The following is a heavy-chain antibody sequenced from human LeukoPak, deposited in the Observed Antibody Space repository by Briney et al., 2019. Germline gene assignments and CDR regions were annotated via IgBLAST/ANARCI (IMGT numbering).Heavy chain of an antibody. CDR3: ATGKTFRFPGYCSSTSCYYYYYMDV. D-gene: IGHD2-2*01. CDR1: GYTLTELS. Sequence: ASVKVSCKVSGYTLTELSMHWVRQAPGKGLEWMGGFDPEDGETIYAQKFQGRVTMTEDTSTDTAYMELSSLRSEDTAVYYCATGKTFRFPGYCSSTSCYYYYYMDVWGKGTTVTVSS. CDR2: FDPEDGET. J-gene: IGHJ6*03. V-gene: IGHV1-24*01.